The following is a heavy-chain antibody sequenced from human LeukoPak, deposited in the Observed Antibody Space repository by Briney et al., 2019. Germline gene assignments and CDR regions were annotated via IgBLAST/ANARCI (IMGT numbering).Heavy chain of an antibody. CDR3: TTDGPHCGGDCSSGSY. D-gene: IGHD2-21*02. J-gene: IGHJ4*02. CDR2: IKSKTDGGTT. V-gene: IGHV3-15*01. Sequence: GGSLRLSCAASGFTFSNAWMSWVRQAPGKGLEWVGRIKSKTDGGTTDYAAPVKGRFTISRDDSKDRLYLQMNSLKSEDTAVYYCTTDGPHCGGDCSSGSYWGQGTLVTVSS. CDR1: GFTFSNAW.